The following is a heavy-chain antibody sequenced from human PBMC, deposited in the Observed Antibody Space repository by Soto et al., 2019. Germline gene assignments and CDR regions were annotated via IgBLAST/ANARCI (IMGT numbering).Heavy chain of an antibody. D-gene: IGHD3-10*01. CDR2: VNGSGRT. J-gene: IGHJ4*02. CDR1: GGSLNPHY. V-gene: IGHV4-34*01. Sequence: QVQLQQWGAGLLKPSQTLSLTCTVYGGSLNPHYWTWIRQPPGKGLEWIGEVNGSGRTNYNPSLKPGVTISADTDKRQLTLRLRSVTAADTAVYFCARWPTGGPTTGFDYWGQGTVVTVSS. CDR3: ARWPTGGPTTGFDY.